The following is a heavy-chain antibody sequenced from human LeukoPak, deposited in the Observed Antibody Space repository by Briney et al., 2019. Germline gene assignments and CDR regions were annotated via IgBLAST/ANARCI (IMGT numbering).Heavy chain of an antibody. CDR1: GVTFSSYS. CDR3: AREPLQQFFDY. Sequence: GGALRLSCAASGVTFSSYSMNWGRQAPGKGVEGVSSISSSSSYIYYADSVKGRFTISRDNAKNSLYLQMNSLRAEDTAVYYCAREPLQQFFDYWGQGTLVTVSS. CDR2: ISSSSSYI. J-gene: IGHJ4*02. V-gene: IGHV3-21*01. D-gene: IGHD6-13*01.